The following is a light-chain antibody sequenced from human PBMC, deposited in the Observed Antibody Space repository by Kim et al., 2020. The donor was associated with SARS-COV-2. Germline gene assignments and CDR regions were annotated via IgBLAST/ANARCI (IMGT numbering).Light chain of an antibody. CDR3: SSYTSSSTYV. V-gene: IGLV2-14*04. CDR1: SSGVGGYNY. CDR2: NVS. J-gene: IGLJ1*01. Sequence: GQSLPTSRTGTSSGVGGYNYVSWYQQHPGKAPKLMIYNVSKRPSGVSNRFSGSKSGNTASLTISGLQAEDEADYYCSSYTSSSTYVFGTGTKVTVL.